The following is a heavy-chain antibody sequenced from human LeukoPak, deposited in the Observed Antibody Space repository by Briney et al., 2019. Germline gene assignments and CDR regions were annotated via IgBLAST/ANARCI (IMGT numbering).Heavy chain of an antibody. CDR1: GFTFSSYG. V-gene: IGHV3-30*18. Sequence: PGGSLRLSCAASGFTFSSYGMHWVRQAPGKGLEWVAVISYDGSNKYYADSVKGRFTISRDNSKNTLYLQMNSLRAEDTAVYYCAKASVTLNWFDPWDQGTLVTVSS. CDR2: ISYDGSNK. J-gene: IGHJ5*02. CDR3: AKASVTLNWFDP. D-gene: IGHD2-21*02.